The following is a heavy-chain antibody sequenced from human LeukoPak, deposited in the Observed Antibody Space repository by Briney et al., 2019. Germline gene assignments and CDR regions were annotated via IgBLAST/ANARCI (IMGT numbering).Heavy chain of an antibody. Sequence: ASVKVSCKASGYIFSDFFIHWVRQSPGQGLEWLGWINPNDSDTSYAQKFQGRVTMTRDTSISTAYMELSGLRSDDTAVYYCARGRGGLNEYWGQGTLVTVSS. CDR3: ARGRGGLNEY. CDR1: GYIFSDFF. J-gene: IGHJ4*02. V-gene: IGHV1-2*02. D-gene: IGHD1-1*01. CDR2: INPNDSDT.